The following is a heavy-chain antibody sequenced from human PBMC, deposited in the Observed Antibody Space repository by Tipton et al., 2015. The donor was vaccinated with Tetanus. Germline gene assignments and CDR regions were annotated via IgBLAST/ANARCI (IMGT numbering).Heavy chain of an antibody. Sequence: SLRLSCTASGFTFSDHYMAWIRQAPGKGLEWISYISGSGSSIFHADSVKGRFSISRDNAKNALYLQMNSPTAEDTAVYYCARDLDGYCSSTNCYRGYFDYWGRGTLVTVSS. CDR2: ISGSGSSI. J-gene: IGHJ4*02. CDR3: ARDLDGYCSSTNCYRGYFDY. D-gene: IGHD2-2*03. CDR1: GFTFSDHY. V-gene: IGHV3-11*01.